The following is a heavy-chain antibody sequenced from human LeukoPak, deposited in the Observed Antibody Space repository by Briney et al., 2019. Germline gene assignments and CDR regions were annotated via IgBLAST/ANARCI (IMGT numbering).Heavy chain of an antibody. J-gene: IGHJ4*02. CDR3: AKDRGLRSGSSGWYGYFDY. V-gene: IGHV3-23*01. CDR2: ISGSDGST. CDR1: GFSFSSFG. D-gene: IGHD6-19*01. Sequence: GGSLRLSCAASGFSFSSFGMSWVRQAPGKGLEWVSRISGSDGSTDYADSVKGRFTISRDNSKNTLYLQMNSLRAEDTAIYYCAKDRGLRSGSSGWYGYFDYWGQGTLVTVSS.